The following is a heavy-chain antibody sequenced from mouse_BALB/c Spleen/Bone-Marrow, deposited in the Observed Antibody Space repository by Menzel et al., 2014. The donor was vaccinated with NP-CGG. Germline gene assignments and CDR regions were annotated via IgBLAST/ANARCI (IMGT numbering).Heavy chain of an antibody. D-gene: IGHD1-1*01. CDR1: GFDFRTYW. CDR2: INPDSKTK. V-gene: IGHV4-1*02. CDR3: ARMGYYGWLAY. Sequence: EVQLQESGGGLVQPGGFLKLSCAASGFDFRTYWMSWVRQAPGKGLEWIGEINPDSKTKNYAPSLKDKFIISRDNAKNTLYLQMSKVRFEDTALYYCARMGYYGWLAYWGQGTLVTVSA. J-gene: IGHJ3*01.